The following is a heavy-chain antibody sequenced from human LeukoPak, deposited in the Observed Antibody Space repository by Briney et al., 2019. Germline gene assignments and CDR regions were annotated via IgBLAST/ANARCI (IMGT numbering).Heavy chain of an antibody. CDR2: IYYSGST. J-gene: IGHJ3*02. CDR3: ARLDYSGSYYERPFDI. Sequence: PSETLSLTCTVSGDSISSSSSYWGWIRQPPGKGLEWIGTIYYSGSTYCNPSLKSRVTISVDTSKNQFSLKLSSVTAADTAVYYCARLDYSGSYYERPFDIRGQGTMVTVSS. D-gene: IGHD1-26*01. CDR1: GDSISSSSSY. V-gene: IGHV4-39*01.